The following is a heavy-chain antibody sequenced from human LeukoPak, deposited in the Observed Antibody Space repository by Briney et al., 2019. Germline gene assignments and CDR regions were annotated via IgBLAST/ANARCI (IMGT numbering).Heavy chain of an antibody. Sequence: PGGSPRLSCAASGFTFSPYWMHWVRQTPGKGLVWVSRIKGDVIDTLYADSVKGRFTISRDNSKNTLYLQTSSLGVDDTAVYYCARASTTVPNLLDYWGQGALVSVSS. CDR2: IKGDVIDT. CDR3: ARASTTVPNLLDY. CDR1: GFTFSPYW. J-gene: IGHJ4*02. V-gene: IGHV3-74*01. D-gene: IGHD4-17*01.